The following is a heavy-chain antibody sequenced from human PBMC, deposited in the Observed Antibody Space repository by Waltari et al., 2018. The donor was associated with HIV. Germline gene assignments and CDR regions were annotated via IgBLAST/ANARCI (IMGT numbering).Heavy chain of an antibody. CDR3: ARVGYSYGLDY. CDR1: GFTFSSYS. V-gene: IGHV3-48*04. CDR2: ISSSSSTI. D-gene: IGHD5-18*01. J-gene: IGHJ4*02. Sequence: EVQLVESGGGLVQPGGSLRLSCAASGFTFSSYSLNWVRQAPGKGLEWVSYISSSSSTIYYADAVKGRFTISRDNAKNSLYLQMNSLRAEDTAVYYCARVGYSYGLDYWGQGTLVTVSS.